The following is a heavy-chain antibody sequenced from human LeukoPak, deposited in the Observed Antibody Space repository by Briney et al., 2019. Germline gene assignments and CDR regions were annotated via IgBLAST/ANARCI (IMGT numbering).Heavy chain of an antibody. CDR3: ARCDYSPYFDY. CDR2: ISTGSSTT. V-gene: IGHV3-48*01. J-gene: IGHJ4*02. D-gene: IGHD4-11*01. Sequence: GGSLRLSCAASEFAFSTYNMNWVRQAPGKGLEWVSYISTGSSTTYYADSVKGRFTISRDNAKNSLYLQMNSLRAEDTAVYYCARCDYSPYFDYWGQGTLVTVSS. CDR1: EFAFSTYN.